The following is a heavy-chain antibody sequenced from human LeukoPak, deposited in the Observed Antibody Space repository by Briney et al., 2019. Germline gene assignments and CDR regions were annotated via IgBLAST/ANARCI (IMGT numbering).Heavy chain of an antibody. D-gene: IGHD6-19*01. CDR3: ARGVFRGQYSSGWYWNWFDP. V-gene: IGHV1-69*04. Sequence: SVKVSCKASGGTFSSYAISWVRQAPGQGLEWMGRIIPILGIANYAQKFQGRVTITADKSTSTAYMELSSLRSEDTAVYYCARGVFRGQYSSGWYWNWFDPWGQGTLVTVPS. J-gene: IGHJ5*02. CDR2: IIPILGIA. CDR1: GGTFSSYA.